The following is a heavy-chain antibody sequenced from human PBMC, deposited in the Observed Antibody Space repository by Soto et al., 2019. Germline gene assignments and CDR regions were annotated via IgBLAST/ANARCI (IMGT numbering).Heavy chain of an antibody. CDR1: GFTFSNAW. J-gene: IGHJ6*02. D-gene: IGHD4-17*01. CDR3: TTVTTVTTSLLDV. Sequence: EVQLVESGGGLVKPGGSLRLSCAASGFTFSNAWMNWVRQAPGKGLEWVGRIKSKTDGGTTDYAAPVKGRFTISRDDSNNTLYLQMNSLKTEDTAVYYCTTVTTVTTSLLDVWGQGTTVTVSS. CDR2: IKSKTDGGTT. V-gene: IGHV3-15*07.